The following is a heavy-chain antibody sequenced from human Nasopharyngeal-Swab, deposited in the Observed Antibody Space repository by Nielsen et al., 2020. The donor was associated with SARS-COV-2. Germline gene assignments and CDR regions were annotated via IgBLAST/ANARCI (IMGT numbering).Heavy chain of an antibody. CDR3: ARGAITMVRGVIGTHAFDI. CDR2: IYSGGNT. CDR1: GFTVSSNY. J-gene: IGHJ3*02. V-gene: IGHV3-53*01. Sequence: GSLRLSCAASGFTVSSNYMSWVRQAPGKGLEWVSVIYSGGNTNYADSVKGRFTISRDNSKNTLYLQMNSLRAEDTAVYYCARGAITMVRGVIGTHAFDIWGQGTMVTVSS. D-gene: IGHD3-10*01.